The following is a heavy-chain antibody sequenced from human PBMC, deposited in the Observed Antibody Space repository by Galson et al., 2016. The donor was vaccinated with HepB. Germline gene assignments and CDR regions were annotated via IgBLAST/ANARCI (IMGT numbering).Heavy chain of an antibody. V-gene: IGHV3-7*03. CDR2: IKQDGSET. CDR1: RFTFINSW. D-gene: IGHD6-19*01. Sequence: SLRLSCAASRFTFINSWMSWVRQAPGKGLEWVANIKQDGSETYYVDSVKGRFTISRDNAKNSLFLQVNVLRAEDTAVYYYARALSSSGWTYWYFDLGGRGPLVTVSS. CDR3: ARALSSSGWTYWYFDL. J-gene: IGHJ2*01.